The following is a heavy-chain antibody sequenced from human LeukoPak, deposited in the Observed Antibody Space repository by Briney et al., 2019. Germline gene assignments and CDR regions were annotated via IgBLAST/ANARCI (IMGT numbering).Heavy chain of an antibody. Sequence: GGSLRLSCAASGFTCSTYSMNWVRQAPGKGLEWVSYISAGSNTIYYADSVRGRFTISRDNAKNSLYLQMNSLRDEDTAVYYCARDNPIGFGQLSARDYWGQGTLVTVSS. D-gene: IGHD3-10*01. V-gene: IGHV3-48*02. CDR1: GFTCSTYS. CDR3: ARDNPIGFGQLSARDY. J-gene: IGHJ4*02. CDR2: ISAGSNTI.